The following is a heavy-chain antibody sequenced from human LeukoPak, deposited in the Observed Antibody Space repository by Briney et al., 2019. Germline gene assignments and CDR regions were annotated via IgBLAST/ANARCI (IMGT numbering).Heavy chain of an antibody. V-gene: IGHV1-18*01. CDR1: GYTFTSYG. CDR2: ISGYNGNI. D-gene: IGHD6-19*01. CDR3: ARADIRAIASSGWYGFDY. J-gene: IGHJ4*02. Sequence: ASVKVSCKASGYTFTSYGISWVRQAPGQGLEWMGWISGYNGNINYAQKLQGRVTMTTDTSTSTAYMELRSLRSDDTAVYYCARADIRAIASSGWYGFDYWGRGTLVTVSS.